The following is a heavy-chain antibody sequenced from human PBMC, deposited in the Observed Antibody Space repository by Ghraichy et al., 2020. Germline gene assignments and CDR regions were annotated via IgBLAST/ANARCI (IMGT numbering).Heavy chain of an antibody. V-gene: IGHV3-23*01. Sequence: GSLRLSCVGSGSTLNSYAMSWVRQAPGKGLEWVSLITGTGANAYYADSVKGRFTISRDNSKNTLYLQISTMRAEDTAIYYCARDGYNNIPFDYWGQGTLVTVSS. CDR1: GSTLNSYA. CDR2: ITGTGANA. D-gene: IGHD5-24*01. J-gene: IGHJ4*02. CDR3: ARDGYNNIPFDY.